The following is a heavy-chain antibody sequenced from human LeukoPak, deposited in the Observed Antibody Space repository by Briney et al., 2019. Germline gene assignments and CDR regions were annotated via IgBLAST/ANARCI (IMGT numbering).Heavy chain of an antibody. CDR1: GFTFSNYY. V-gene: IGHV3-21*01. J-gene: IGHJ4*02. Sequence: PGGSLRLSCAASGFTFSNYYMHWLRQAPFRGLEWVSSTSESNDNIKYADSVKARFTISRDNSKNTLYLQMNSLRAEDTAVYYCARDYTAKLVFDYWGQGTLVTVSS. CDR3: ARDYTAKLVFDY. CDR2: TSESNDNI. D-gene: IGHD6-13*01.